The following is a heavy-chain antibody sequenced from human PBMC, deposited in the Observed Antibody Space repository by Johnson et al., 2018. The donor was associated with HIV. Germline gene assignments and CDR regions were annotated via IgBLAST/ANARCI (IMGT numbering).Heavy chain of an antibody. J-gene: IGHJ3*02. D-gene: IGHD5-18*01. Sequence: VQLVESGGGVVQPGGSLRLSCAASGFNFNGFGMHWVRQAPGKGLEWVAFLRYDGTNKNYGDSVKGRFTISRDNSKNTLFLQMNSLRTEDTALYYCAKSRCGYSYGYDAFDIWGQGTMVTVSS. CDR1: GFNFNGFG. CDR2: LRYDGTNK. CDR3: AKSRCGYSYGYDAFDI. V-gene: IGHV3-30*02.